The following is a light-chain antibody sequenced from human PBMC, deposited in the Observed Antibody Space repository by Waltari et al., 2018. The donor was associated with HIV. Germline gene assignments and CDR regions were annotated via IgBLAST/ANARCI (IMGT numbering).Light chain of an antibody. CDR2: QDS. J-gene: IGLJ1*01. CDR1: KLGDKY. V-gene: IGLV3-1*01. Sequence: SYELTQPPSVSVSPGQTASITCSGDKLGDKYASWYQQKPGQSPMLVIYQDSKRPSGIPERFSGAKAGNTATLTISGTQAMDEADYYCQAWDSSTAYVFGTGTKVTVL. CDR3: QAWDSSTAYV.